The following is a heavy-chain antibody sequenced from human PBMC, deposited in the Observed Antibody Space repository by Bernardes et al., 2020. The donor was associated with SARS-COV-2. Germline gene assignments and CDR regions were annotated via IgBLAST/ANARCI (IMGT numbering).Heavy chain of an antibody. D-gene: IGHD3-16*01. Sequence: SETLSLTCTVSGGSIRSGDYYWSWNRQPPGKGLEWIGYIYYSGSSYYNPSLKSRLTISVDTAKNQFSLKLSSVTAADTAVYFCAREFREVMAPFDYWGQGALVPVSS. CDR1: GGSIRSGDYY. J-gene: IGHJ4*02. CDR2: IYYSGSS. CDR3: AREFREVMAPFDY. V-gene: IGHV4-30-4*01.